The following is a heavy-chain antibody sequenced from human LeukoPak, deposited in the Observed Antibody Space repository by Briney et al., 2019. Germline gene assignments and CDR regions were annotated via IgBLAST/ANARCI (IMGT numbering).Heavy chain of an antibody. CDR1: GGTFSSYA. D-gene: IGHD1-26*01. CDR3: AADSGSGYDAFDI. Sequence: SVKVSCKASGGTFSSYAISWVRQAPGQGLEWMGRIIPILGIANYAQKFQGRVTITADKSTSTAYMELSSLRSEDTAVYYCAADSGSGYDAFDIWGQGTMVTVSS. CDR2: IIPILGIA. V-gene: IGHV1-69*04. J-gene: IGHJ3*02.